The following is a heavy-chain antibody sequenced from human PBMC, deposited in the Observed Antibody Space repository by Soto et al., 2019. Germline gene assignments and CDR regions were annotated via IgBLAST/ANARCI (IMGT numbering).Heavy chain of an antibody. Sequence: EVQLVESGGGSVQPGESLRLSCAASGFSFRDYDMHWVRQRKGKGLEWVSALGAARDPYYVGSVKGRFSVSRDNAQNSFFLQMNSLRVDDTAVYFCARAYLGWLPRRAHYYYAMDVWGRGTTVTVSS. CDR3: ARAYLGWLPRRAHYYYAMDV. CDR1: GFSFRDYD. V-gene: IGHV3-13*05. J-gene: IGHJ6*02. CDR2: LGAARDP. D-gene: IGHD6-19*01.